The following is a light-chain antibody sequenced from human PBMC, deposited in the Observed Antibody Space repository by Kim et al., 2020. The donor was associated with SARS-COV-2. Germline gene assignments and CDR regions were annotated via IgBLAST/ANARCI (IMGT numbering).Light chain of an antibody. CDR2: GVS. CDR1: SSDIGTYNY. Sequence: QSVTIACTGTSSDIGTYNYVSWYQQHPGKAPNLLIYGVSKRPSGVSNRFSGSKSGITASLTISGLQAEDEAVYYCDSYTSTSTPVVFGGGTQLTVL. J-gene: IGLJ2*01. CDR3: DSYTSTSTPVV. V-gene: IGLV2-14*03.